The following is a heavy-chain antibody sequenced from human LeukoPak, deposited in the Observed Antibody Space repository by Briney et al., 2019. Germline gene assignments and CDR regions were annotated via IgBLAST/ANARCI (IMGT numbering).Heavy chain of an antibody. CDR1: GFTFSSYA. CDR3: VKAGHSGYDYND. Sequence: GGSLRLSCSASGFTFSSYAMHSGSQAPGKWMEYVSAINSNGGSTYYADSVKGRFTISRDNSKNTLYLQMSSLTAADTAVYYCVKAGHSGYDYNDWGQGNLVTVSS. J-gene: IGHJ4*02. CDR2: INSNGGST. D-gene: IGHD5-12*01. V-gene: IGHV3-64D*06.